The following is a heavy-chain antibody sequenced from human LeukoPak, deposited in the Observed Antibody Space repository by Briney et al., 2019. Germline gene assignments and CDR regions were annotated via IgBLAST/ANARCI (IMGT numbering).Heavy chain of an antibody. J-gene: IGHJ4*02. Sequence: SVKLSCTASGGTFANYAISWVRKAPGQGLGWMGGIIPIFGTGDSAQKFQGRLAITADESTRTTYMELSSLRSEDTAVCYCAKGHDNFRQFDYWGQGTQVTVSS. D-gene: IGHD5-24*01. CDR3: AKGHDNFRQFDY. CDR2: IIPIFGTG. V-gene: IGHV1-69*13. CDR1: GGTFANYA.